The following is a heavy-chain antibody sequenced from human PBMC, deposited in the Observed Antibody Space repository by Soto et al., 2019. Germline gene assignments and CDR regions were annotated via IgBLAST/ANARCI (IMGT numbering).Heavy chain of an antibody. CDR2: ISGSGGST. Sequence: GGSLRLACAASGVTFSNYAVTWVRQAPGKGLEWVSTISGSGGSTYYADSVKGRFTISRDNSKNTLYLQMNSLRAEDTAVYYCAKDQGSSWYEIDYWGQGTLVTVSS. V-gene: IGHV3-23*01. CDR3: AKDQGSSWYEIDY. CDR1: GVTFSNYA. J-gene: IGHJ4*02. D-gene: IGHD6-13*01.